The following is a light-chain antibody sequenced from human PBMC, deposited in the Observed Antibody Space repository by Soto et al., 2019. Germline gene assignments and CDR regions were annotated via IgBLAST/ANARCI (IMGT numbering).Light chain of an antibody. V-gene: IGKV3-15*01. Sequence: EIVMTQSPATLSVSPGESATLSCRASQSVRSNLAWYQQKPGQAPRLLIYGASTRATGIPARFSGSGSGTEYTLTISGLQSEDFAVYYCQQYSGSLPYTFGQGTKVDIK. CDR2: GAS. CDR3: QQYSGSLPYT. J-gene: IGKJ2*01. CDR1: QSVRSN.